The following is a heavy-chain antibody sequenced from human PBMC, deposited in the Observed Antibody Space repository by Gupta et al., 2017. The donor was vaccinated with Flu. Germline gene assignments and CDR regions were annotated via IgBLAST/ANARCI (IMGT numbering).Heavy chain of an antibody. CDR2: INPDGSET. D-gene: IGHD1-7*01. J-gene: IGHJ4*01. V-gene: IGHV3-7*01. CDR3: ARDLNWDSY. Sequence: FSRYWMTWVRQTPGKGLEWVASINPDGSETYYVDSVKGRFTISRDNAHNSLYLHMNSLRAEDTSLFYCARDLNWDSYWGHGTLVTVSS. CDR1: FSRYW.